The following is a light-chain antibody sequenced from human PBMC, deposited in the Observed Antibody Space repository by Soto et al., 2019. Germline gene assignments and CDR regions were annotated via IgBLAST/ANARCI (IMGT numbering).Light chain of an antibody. CDR2: GAS. J-gene: IGKJ1*01. V-gene: IGKV3-20*01. CDR1: QSVTSSY. Sequence: EIVLTQSPGTLSLSPGERATLSCRASQSVTSSYLAWYQQKPGQAPRLVIYGASSRATGIPDRFTGSGSGTDFTLIISRLEPEDFAVYYCQQYGTSRQTFGQGTKVDIK. CDR3: QQYGTSRQT.